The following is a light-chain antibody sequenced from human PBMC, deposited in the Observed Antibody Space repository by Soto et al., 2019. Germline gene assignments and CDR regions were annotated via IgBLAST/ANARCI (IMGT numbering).Light chain of an antibody. CDR1: QDISSY. V-gene: IGKV1-8*01. CDR2: DAS. Sequence: AIRMTQSPSSFSASTGDRVSITCRASQDISSYLAWYQQKPGKAPKLLIYDASTFQSGVPSRFSGSGSGTDFTLTISCLQSEDFATYYCQQYYGFPRTFGQGTKVEIK. J-gene: IGKJ1*01. CDR3: QQYYGFPRT.